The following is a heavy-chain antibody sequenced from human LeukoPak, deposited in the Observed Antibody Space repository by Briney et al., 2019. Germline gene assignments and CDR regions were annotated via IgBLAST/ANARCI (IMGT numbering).Heavy chain of an antibody. CDR3: AKKDEQWLVQGNAFGI. V-gene: IGHV3-23*01. CDR2: ISGSGGST. J-gene: IGHJ3*02. D-gene: IGHD6-19*01. CDR1: GFTFRSYA. Sequence: HPGGSLRLSCAASGFTFRSYAMSWVRQAPGKGLEWVSVISGSGGSTNYADSVKGRFTISRDNSKNTLYLQMNSLRAEDTAVYYCAKKDEQWLVQGNAFGIWGQGTMVTVSS.